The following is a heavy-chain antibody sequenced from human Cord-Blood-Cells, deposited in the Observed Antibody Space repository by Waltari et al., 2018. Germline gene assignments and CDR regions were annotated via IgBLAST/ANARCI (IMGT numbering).Heavy chain of an antibody. CDR3: ARARGRDFDY. CDR2: INHSGST. CDR1: GGSFSGYY. Sequence: QVQLQQWGAGLLQPSETLSLTCAVYGGSFSGYYWSWIRQPPGKGLEWIGEINHSGSTNYNPSLKSRVTISVDTSKNQFSLKLSSVTAADTAVYYCARARGRDFDYWGQGTLVTVSS. V-gene: IGHV4-34*01. J-gene: IGHJ4*02. D-gene: IGHD2-15*01.